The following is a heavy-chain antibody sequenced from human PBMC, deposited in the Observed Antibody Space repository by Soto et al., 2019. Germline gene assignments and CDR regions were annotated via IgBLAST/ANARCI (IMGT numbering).Heavy chain of an antibody. CDR3: AKGGLEAVAGPLDY. J-gene: IGHJ4*02. V-gene: IGHV3-30*18. CDR2: ISYDGSNK. Sequence: QVQLVESGGGVVQPGRSLRLSCAASGFTFSSYGMHWVRQAPGKGLEWVAVISYDGSNKYYADSVKGRFTISRDNSKNTLYLQMNSLRAEDTSVYYCAKGGLEAVAGPLDYWGQGTLVTVSS. D-gene: IGHD6-19*01. CDR1: GFTFSSYG.